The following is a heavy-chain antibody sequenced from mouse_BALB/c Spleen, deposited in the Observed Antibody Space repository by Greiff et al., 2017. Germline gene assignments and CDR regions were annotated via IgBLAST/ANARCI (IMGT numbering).Heavy chain of an antibody. CDR1: GYTFTSYW. CDR2: INPSNGRT. J-gene: IGHJ3*01. Sequence: QVQLQQPGAELVKPGASVKLSCKASGYTFTSYWMHWVKQRPGQGLEWIGEINPSNGRTNYNEKSKSKATLTVDKSSSTAYMQLSSLTSEDSAVYYCALASFWGQGTLVTVSA. D-gene: IGHD6-1*01. V-gene: IGHV1S81*02. CDR3: ALASF.